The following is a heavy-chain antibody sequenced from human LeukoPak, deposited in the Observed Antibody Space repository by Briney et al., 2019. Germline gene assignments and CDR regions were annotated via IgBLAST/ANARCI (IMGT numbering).Heavy chain of an antibody. CDR1: GYSFTSYW. CDR3: ASSPGISAYCSSTSCRYGMDV. J-gene: IGHJ6*02. D-gene: IGHD2-2*01. Sequence: GESLKISCKGSGYSFTSYWISWVRQMPGKGLEWMGRIDPSDSYTNYSPSFQGHVTISADKSISTAYLQWSSPKASDTAMYYCASSPGISAYCSSTSCRYGMDVWGQGTTVTVSS. CDR2: IDPSDSYT. V-gene: IGHV5-10-1*01.